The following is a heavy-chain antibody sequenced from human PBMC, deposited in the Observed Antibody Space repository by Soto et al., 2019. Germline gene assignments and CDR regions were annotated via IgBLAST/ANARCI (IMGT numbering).Heavy chain of an antibody. V-gene: IGHV1-69*02. D-gene: IGHD6-13*01. J-gene: IGHJ4*02. CDR3: ATHRSSWPNYYFDY. Sequence: PVKVSCKASGGTFSCYTISWARQAPGQGLEWMGRIIPILGIANYAQKFQGRVTITADKSTSTAYMELSSLRSEDTAVYYCATHRSSWPNYYFDYWGQGTLVTVSS. CDR2: IIPILGIA. CDR1: GGTFSCYT.